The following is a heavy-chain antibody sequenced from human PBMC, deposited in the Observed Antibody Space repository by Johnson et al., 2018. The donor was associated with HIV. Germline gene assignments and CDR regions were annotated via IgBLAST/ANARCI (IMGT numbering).Heavy chain of an antibody. Sequence: QLVESGGGLVQPGGSLRLSCAASGFTVSSNYMSWVRQAPGKGLEWVSVIYSGGSTYYADSVKGRFTISRDNSKNTLYLPMNSLRAEDTAVYYCAKGGYGGYDWVIVAFEFWGQGTMFTVSS. CDR1: GFTVSSNY. CDR2: IYSGGST. V-gene: IGHV3-66*01. J-gene: IGHJ3*01. CDR3: AKGGYGGYDWVIVAFEF. D-gene: IGHD5-12*01.